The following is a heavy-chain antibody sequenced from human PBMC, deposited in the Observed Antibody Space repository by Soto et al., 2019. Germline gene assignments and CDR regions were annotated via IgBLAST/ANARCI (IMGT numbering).Heavy chain of an antibody. J-gene: IGHJ6*02. CDR1: GGTPSNSA. CDR3: ASGRRVVVGSGAYYGMDV. CDR2: IIPVFGIV. D-gene: IGHD3-22*01. Sequence: QVQLVQSGAEVKKPGSSVRVSCKASGGTPSNSAFSWVRQAPGQGLEWMGGIIPVFGIVEYAQNLEGRVTITADESANTAHMELSSMRYEDRAVYYPASGRRVVVGSGAYYGMDVWGQGTTCTVAS. V-gene: IGHV1-69*01.